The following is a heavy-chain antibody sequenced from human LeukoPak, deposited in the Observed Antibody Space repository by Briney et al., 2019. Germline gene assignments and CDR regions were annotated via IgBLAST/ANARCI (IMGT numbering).Heavy chain of an antibody. D-gene: IGHD5-24*01. CDR2: IYYSGST. Sequence: SETLSLTCTVSNSPISTYYWSWIRQPPGKGLEWIGYIYYSGSTNYNPSLKSRVTVSVDTSKNQFSLKLSSVTAADTAVYYCASQGRGGGNWGQGTLVTVSS. J-gene: IGHJ4*02. V-gene: IGHV4-59*08. CDR1: NSPISTYY. CDR3: ASQGRGGGN.